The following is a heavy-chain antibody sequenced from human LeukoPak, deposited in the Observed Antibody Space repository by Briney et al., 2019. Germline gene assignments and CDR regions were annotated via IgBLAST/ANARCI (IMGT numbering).Heavy chain of an antibody. Sequence: GGSLRLSCAASGFTFYDYYMSWIRQAPGKGLEWLSYINIGGTNTHYADSVKGRFTISRDNAKKSLYLEMNNLRAEDTAVYYCATDGAGFDTWGQGVLVTVSS. V-gene: IGHV3-11*01. J-gene: IGHJ5*02. CDR1: GFTFYDYY. CDR3: ATDGAGFDT. CDR2: INIGGTNT.